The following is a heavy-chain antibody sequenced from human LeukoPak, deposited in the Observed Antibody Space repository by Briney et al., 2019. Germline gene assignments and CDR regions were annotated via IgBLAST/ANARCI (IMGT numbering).Heavy chain of an antibody. CDR1: GGTFSSYA. CDR2: IIPIFGTA. V-gene: IGHV1-69*13. J-gene: IGHJ3*02. CDR3: ARGMPYYGSGDNAFDI. Sequence: GASVKVSCKASGGTFSSYAISWVRQAPGQVLEWMGGIIPIFGTANYAQKFQGRVTITADESTSTAYMELSSLRSEDTAVYYCARGMPYYGSGDNAFDIWGQGTMVTVSS. D-gene: IGHD3-10*01.